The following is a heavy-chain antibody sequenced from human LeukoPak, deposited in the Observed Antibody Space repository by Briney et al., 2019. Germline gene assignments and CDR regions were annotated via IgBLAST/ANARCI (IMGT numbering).Heavy chain of an antibody. Sequence: GGSLRLSCAASGFTFSSYSMNWVRQAPGKGLEWVSSISSSSSYIYYADSVKGRFTFSRDNAKNSLHLQMNSLRAEDTAVYYCARGIDPDFDYWGQGTLVTVSS. CDR1: GFTFSSYS. CDR2: ISSSSSYI. CDR3: ARGIDPDFDY. J-gene: IGHJ4*02. D-gene: IGHD2-21*01. V-gene: IGHV3-21*01.